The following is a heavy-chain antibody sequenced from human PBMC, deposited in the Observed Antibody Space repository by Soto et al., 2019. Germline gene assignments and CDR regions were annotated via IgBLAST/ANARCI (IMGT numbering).Heavy chain of an antibody. CDR2: IYYSGST. CDR3: ARQGVLNWFDP. J-gene: IGHJ5*02. Sequence: QVQLQESGPGLVKPSETLSLTCTVSGGSISSSSYYWGWIRQPPGKGLEWIATIYYSGSTYYNPSLKSRVTISVATSKNQFSLKLSSVTAADTAVYYCARQGVLNWFDPWGQGTLVTVSS. V-gene: IGHV4-39*01. CDR1: GGSISSSSYY. D-gene: IGHD3-16*01.